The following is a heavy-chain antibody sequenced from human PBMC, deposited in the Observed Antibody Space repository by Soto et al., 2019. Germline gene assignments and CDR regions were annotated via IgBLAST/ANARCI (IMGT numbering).Heavy chain of an antibody. J-gene: IGHJ4*02. CDR2: IYPGDSDT. CDR1: GYSFASHW. V-gene: IGHV5-51*01. Sequence: GESLKISCKGSGYSFASHWVAWVRQMPEKGLEWIGTIYPGDSDTKYSSAFRGHVTISADTSVSTAYLQWRSLEATDSAMYYCARYSGSYWHYLDLWGQGTLVTVSS. CDR3: ARYSGSYWHYLDL. D-gene: IGHD1-26*01.